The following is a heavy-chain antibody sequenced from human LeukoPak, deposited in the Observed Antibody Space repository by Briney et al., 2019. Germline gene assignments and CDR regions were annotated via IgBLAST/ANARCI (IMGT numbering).Heavy chain of an antibody. Sequence: ASVKVSCKASGYTFTDYYIHWVRQAPGQGLEWMGWINPNSGGTNYAQKFQGRVTMTRDTSISTTYMDLSRLRSDDTAVYYCARDLPMVRGIINDCWGQGTLVTVSS. V-gene: IGHV1-2*02. CDR1: GYTFTDYY. J-gene: IGHJ4*02. CDR2: INPNSGGT. CDR3: ARDLPMVRGIINDC. D-gene: IGHD3-10*01.